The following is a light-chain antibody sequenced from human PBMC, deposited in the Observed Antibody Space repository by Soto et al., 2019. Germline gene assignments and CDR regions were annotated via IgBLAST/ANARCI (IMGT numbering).Light chain of an antibody. Sequence: VVLTQSPGTLSLSPGERATLSCRASQRVSSSYLAWYQQKPGQAPRLLIYGASSRATDIPDRFSGSGSGTDFTLTISRLEPEDFAVYYCQQYGSSRWTFGQGTKVEIK. V-gene: IGKV3-20*01. CDR3: QQYGSSRWT. J-gene: IGKJ1*01. CDR1: QRVSSSY. CDR2: GAS.